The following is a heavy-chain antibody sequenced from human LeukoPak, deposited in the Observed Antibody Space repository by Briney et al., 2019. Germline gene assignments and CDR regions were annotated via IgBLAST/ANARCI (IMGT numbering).Heavy chain of an antibody. CDR3: AKEFSGYLASFEY. D-gene: IGHD3-22*01. CDR1: GFTFSSYG. Sequence: PGGSLRLSCAASGFTFSSYGMHWVRQAPGKGLEWVAMTSFDGRYKNYADSVKGRFTNSRDNSKNRLYLQMNSLRAEDTAVYYCAKEFSGYLASFEYWGQGTLVAVSS. J-gene: IGHJ4*02. V-gene: IGHV3-30*18. CDR2: TSFDGRYK.